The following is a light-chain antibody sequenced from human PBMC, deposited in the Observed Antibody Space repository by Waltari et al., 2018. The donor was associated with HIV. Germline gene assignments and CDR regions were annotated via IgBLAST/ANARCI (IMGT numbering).Light chain of an antibody. CDR3: MQATQSPLT. CDR1: QSLVNRDGHTD. CDR2: EIS. Sequence: DILMTQTPLSSRVALGQPASISCRSSQSLVNRDGHTDLSWLHQRPGQPPRPLIYEISNRFSGVPDRVRGSGAGTDFTLKISRVEAEDVGIYYCMQATQSPLTFGGGTKVEIE. J-gene: IGKJ4*01. V-gene: IGKV2-24*01.